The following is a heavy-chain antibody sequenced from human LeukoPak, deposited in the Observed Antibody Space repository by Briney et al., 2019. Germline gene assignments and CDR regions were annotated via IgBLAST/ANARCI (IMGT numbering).Heavy chain of an antibody. CDR1: GGSISSYY. V-gene: IGHV4-59*08. CDR2: IYYSGST. Sequence: SETLSLTCTVSGGSISSYYWNWIRQPPGKGLEWIGYIYYSGSTNYNPSLKSRVTISVDTSKNQFSLKLSSVTAADTAVYYCARQMVVVPAALYWFDPWGQGTLVTVSS. J-gene: IGHJ5*02. CDR3: ARQMVVVPAALYWFDP. D-gene: IGHD2-15*01.